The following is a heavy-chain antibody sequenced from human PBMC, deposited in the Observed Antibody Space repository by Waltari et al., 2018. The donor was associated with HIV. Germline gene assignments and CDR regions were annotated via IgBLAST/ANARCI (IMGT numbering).Heavy chain of an antibody. CDR1: HDSFTSSSYF. V-gene: IGHV4-39*02. D-gene: IGHD1-26*01. Sequence: QLPLQESGPGLVKPWDTLSLTCTVSHDSFTSSSYFWGWIRQAPGKGLEWIGSVYYGGTNYYNPSLKSRATVSADTSRRQFSLRLSAVTAEDTAIYYCARGSGSTYGDSFDMWGQGTRVIVSS. J-gene: IGHJ3*02. CDR3: ARGSGSTYGDSFDM. CDR2: VYYGGTN.